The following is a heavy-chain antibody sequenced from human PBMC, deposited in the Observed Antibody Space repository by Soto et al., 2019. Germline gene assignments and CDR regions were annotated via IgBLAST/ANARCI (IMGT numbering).Heavy chain of an antibody. CDR2: IKPGTPDI. D-gene: IGHD3-3*02. J-gene: IGHJ4*02. CDR3: ARQISHMCDF. Sequence: EALKLSAKGVGYQFGSAWIGWVRQKPGEGLEWVGIIKPGTPDIRYSPSLRGHVTISADEGLSTAYLQWWSLKASDTATYYCARQISHMCDFWGQGTLVTVSS. CDR1: GYQFGSAW. V-gene: IGHV5-51*01.